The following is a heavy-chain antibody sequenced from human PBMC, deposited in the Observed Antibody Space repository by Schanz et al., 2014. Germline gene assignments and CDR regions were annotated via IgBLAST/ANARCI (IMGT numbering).Heavy chain of an antibody. CDR3: ARDRGHGDLPGDI. V-gene: IGHV4-31*03. CDR1: GGSVSSGGDY. D-gene: IGHD4-17*01. CDR2: ISYSGST. J-gene: IGHJ3*02. Sequence: QVQLQESGPGLLKPSQTLSLTCTVSGGSVSSGGDYWSWIRQHPGKGLEWIGFISYSGSTYYNPSLKSRVTISIDTSNNQFSLNLSSATAADTSVYYCARDRGHGDLPGDIWGQGTMVTVSS.